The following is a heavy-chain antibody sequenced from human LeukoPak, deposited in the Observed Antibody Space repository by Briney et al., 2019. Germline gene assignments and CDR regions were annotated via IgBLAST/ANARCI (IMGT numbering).Heavy chain of an antibody. J-gene: IGHJ5*02. CDR2: IYHSGST. Sequence: SETLSLTCAVSGGSISSGGYSWSWIRQPPGKGLEWIGYIYHSGSTYYNPSLKSRVTISVDRSKNQFSLKLSSVTAADTAVYYCARVTLAPGYFTRWFDPWGQGTLVTVSS. CDR3: ARVTLAPGYFTRWFDP. V-gene: IGHV4-30-2*01. CDR1: GGSISSGGYS. D-gene: IGHD6-13*01.